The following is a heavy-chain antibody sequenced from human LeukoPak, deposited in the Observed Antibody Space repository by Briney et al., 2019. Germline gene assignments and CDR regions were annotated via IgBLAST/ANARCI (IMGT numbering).Heavy chain of an antibody. Sequence: SETLSLTCTVSGGSISSYYWSWIRQPPGKGLEWIGYIYTSGSTNYNPSLKSRVTISVDTSKNQFSLKLSSVTAADTAVYYCARLDDDFWTFDYWGQGTLVTVSS. D-gene: IGHD3-3*01. V-gene: IGHV4-4*09. J-gene: IGHJ4*02. CDR1: GGSISSYY. CDR3: ARLDDDFWTFDY. CDR2: IYTSGST.